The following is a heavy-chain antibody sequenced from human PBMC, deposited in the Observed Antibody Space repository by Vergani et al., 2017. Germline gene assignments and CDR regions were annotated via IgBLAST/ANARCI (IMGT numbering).Heavy chain of an antibody. CDR1: GYSFTSYW. Sequence: EVQLVQSGAEVKKPGESLKISCKGSGYSFTSYWIGWVRQMPGKGLEWMGIIYPGDSDTRYSPSFQGQVTISADKSISTAYLQWSSLKASDTAMYYCARRGTYYDSSGYLGYYFDDWGQGTLVTVSS. V-gene: IGHV5-51*01. CDR2: IYPGDSDT. CDR3: ARRGTYYDSSGYLGYYFDD. J-gene: IGHJ4*02. D-gene: IGHD3-22*01.